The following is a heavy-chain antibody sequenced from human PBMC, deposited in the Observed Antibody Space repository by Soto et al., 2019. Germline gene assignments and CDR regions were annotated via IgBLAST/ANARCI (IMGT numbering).Heavy chain of an antibody. J-gene: IGHJ3*02. V-gene: IGHV1-69*13. CDR3: ARQHIVVVTAAVPLLDI. CDR1: GGTFSSYA. CDR2: IIPIFGTA. Sequence: GASVKVSCKASGGTFSSYAISWVRQAPGQGLEWMGGIIPIFGTANYAQKFQGRVTITADESTSTAYMELSSLRSEDTAVYYCARQHIVVVTAAVPLLDIWRQGTMVTVSS. D-gene: IGHD2-21*02.